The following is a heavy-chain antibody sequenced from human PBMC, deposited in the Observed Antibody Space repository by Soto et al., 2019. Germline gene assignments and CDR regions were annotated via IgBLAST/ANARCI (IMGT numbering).Heavy chain of an antibody. V-gene: IGHV3-7*01. CDR3: AREGCSSISCYTDV. Sequence: PGGSLRLSCAASGFTFSTDWMSWVRQAPGKGLEWVANIKQDGSEKYYVDSVKGRFTISRDNAKNSLYLQMNSLRVEDTAVYYCAREGCSSISCYTDVWGQGTTVTVSS. CDR2: IKQDGSEK. J-gene: IGHJ6*02. CDR1: GFTFSTDW. D-gene: IGHD2-2*02.